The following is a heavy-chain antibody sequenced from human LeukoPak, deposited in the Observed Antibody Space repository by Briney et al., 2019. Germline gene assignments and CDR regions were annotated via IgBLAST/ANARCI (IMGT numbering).Heavy chain of an antibody. V-gene: IGHV3-74*01. D-gene: IGHD6-13*01. CDR3: AKEYSSSWRIFDY. Sequence: VQPGGSLRLSRAASGFTFSSYWTHWVRQAPGKGLVWVSRINSDGSSTSYADSVKGRFAISRDNSKNTLFLQMNSLRAEDTAIYYCAKEYSSSWRIFDYWGQGTRVTVSS. J-gene: IGHJ4*02. CDR2: INSDGSST. CDR1: GFTFSSYW.